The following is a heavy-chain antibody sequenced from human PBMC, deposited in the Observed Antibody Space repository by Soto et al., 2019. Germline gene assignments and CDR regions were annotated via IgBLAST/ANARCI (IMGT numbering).Heavy chain of an antibody. J-gene: IGHJ4*02. CDR2: ISSGSSYI. V-gene: IGHV3-21*01. Sequence: EVQLVESGGGLVKPGGSLRLSCAASGFTFNNYGMNWVRQAPGKGLEWVSSISSGSSYIYYADSVKGRFTISRDNAKNSLYLQMSSLRAEDTAVYYCAREPDDFWSGYSHFDYWGQGTLVTVSS. CDR3: AREPDDFWSGYSHFDY. CDR1: GFTFNNYG. D-gene: IGHD3-3*01.